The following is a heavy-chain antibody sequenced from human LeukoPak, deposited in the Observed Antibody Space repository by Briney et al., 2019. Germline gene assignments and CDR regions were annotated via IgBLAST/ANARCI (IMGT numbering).Heavy chain of an antibody. CDR3: AKDLPAAYFDY. CDR2: VRSDGDIK. CDR1: GFTFSSYS. D-gene: IGHD2-2*01. J-gene: IGHJ4*02. V-gene: IGHV3-30*02. Sequence: GGSLRLSCAASGFTFSSYSMNWVRQAPGKGLEWVAFVRSDGDIKYYADSVKGRFTISRDNSRTTLYLQMNSLRGEDTAVYHCAKDLPAAYFDYWGQGTLVTVSS.